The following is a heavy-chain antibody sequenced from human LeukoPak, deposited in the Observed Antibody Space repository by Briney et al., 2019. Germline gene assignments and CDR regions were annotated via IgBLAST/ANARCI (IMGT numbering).Heavy chain of an antibody. Sequence: ASVKVSCKASGYTFIGYYLHWVRQAPGQGLEWMGWINPNSGGTNYAQKFQGRVTMTRDTSISTAYMELSRLRSDDTAVYYCARAYYDYVWGSYRYYWFDPWGQGTLVAVSS. CDR3: ARAYYDYVWGSYRYYWFDP. J-gene: IGHJ5*02. CDR2: INPNSGGT. CDR1: GYTFIGYY. D-gene: IGHD3-16*02. V-gene: IGHV1-2*02.